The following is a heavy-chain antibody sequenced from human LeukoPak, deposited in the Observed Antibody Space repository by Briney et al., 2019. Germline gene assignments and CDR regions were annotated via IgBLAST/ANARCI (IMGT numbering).Heavy chain of an antibody. CDR1: GFTFSSYS. CDR3: ARGAYGGNSQVDY. Sequence: GGSLRLSCAASGFTFSSYSMNWVRQAPGKGLEWVSSISSSSSYIYYADSVKGRFTISRDNAKNSLYLQMNSLRVEATAVYYCARGAYGGNSQVDYWGQGTLVTVSS. D-gene: IGHD4-17*01. J-gene: IGHJ4*02. V-gene: IGHV3-21*01. CDR2: ISSSSSYI.